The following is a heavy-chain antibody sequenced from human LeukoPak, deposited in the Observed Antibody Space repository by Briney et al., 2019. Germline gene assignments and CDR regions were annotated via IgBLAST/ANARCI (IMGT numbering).Heavy chain of an antibody. CDR3: AKDGRGNQDKDYVSYHFDY. J-gene: IGHJ4*02. CDR1: GFTLSNYW. CDR2: IKQDGSEK. D-gene: IGHD3-16*01. V-gene: IGHV3-7*01. Sequence: GGSLRLSCAASGFTLSNYWMSWARQVPGRGLEWVANIKQDGSEKYYVYSVKGRFTISRDNAKNSLYLQMNSLRAEDTAVYYCAKDGRGNQDKDYVSYHFDYWGQGALVTVSS.